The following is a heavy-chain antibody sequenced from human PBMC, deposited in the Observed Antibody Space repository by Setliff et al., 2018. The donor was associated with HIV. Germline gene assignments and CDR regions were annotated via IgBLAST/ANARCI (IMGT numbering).Heavy chain of an antibody. J-gene: IGHJ6*03. V-gene: IGHV1-3*01. CDR1: GGTLSTSA. CDR3: ARAVVPTYYDVLTGYVYYMDV. D-gene: IGHD3-9*01. Sequence: ASVKVSCKASGGTLSTSAIGWLRQAPGQGLEWMGWINAGNGNTKYSQKFQGRVSIARDTSASTAYMELSSLRSEDTAVYYCARAVVPTYYDVLTGYVYYMDVWGKGTTVTVSS. CDR2: INAGNGNT.